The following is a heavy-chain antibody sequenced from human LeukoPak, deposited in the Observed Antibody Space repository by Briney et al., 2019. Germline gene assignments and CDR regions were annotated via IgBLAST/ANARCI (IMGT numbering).Heavy chain of an antibody. V-gene: IGHV3-21*01. D-gene: IGHD6-19*01. CDR3: ARGIAVAGTRDAFDI. CDR2: ISSSSSYI. Sequence: GGSLRLSCAASGFTFSSYSMNWVRQAPGKGLEWVSSISSSSSYIYYADSVKGRFTISRDNAKNSLYPQMNSLRAEDTAVYYCARGIAVAGTRDAFDIWGRGTMVTVSS. J-gene: IGHJ3*02. CDR1: GFTFSSYS.